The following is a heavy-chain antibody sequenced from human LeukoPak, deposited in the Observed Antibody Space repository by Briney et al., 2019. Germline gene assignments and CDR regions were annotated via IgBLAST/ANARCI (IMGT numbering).Heavy chain of an antibody. Sequence: PSETLSLTCTVSGGSISSYYWSWLRQPAGKGLEWIGRSYTSGSPNYNPSLKGRVTMSVGTSKNQFSLKLSSVTAADTAVYYCARSGGSGFQLDNWGQGTLVTVSS. V-gene: IGHV4-4*07. J-gene: IGHJ4*02. D-gene: IGHD3-16*01. CDR1: GGSISSYY. CDR3: ARSGGSGFQLDN. CDR2: SYTSGSP.